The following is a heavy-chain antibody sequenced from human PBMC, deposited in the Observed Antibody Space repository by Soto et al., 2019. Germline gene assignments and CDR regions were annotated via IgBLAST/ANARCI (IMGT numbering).Heavy chain of an antibody. D-gene: IGHD3-10*01. CDR3: AKSMVRGVIIPGDYYMDV. Sequence: GGSLRLSCAASGFTFSSYAMSWVRQAPGKGLEWVSAISGSGGSTYYADSVKGRFTISRDNSKNTLYLQMNSLRAEDTAVYYCAKSMVRGVIIPGDYYMDVWGKGTKVTVSS. J-gene: IGHJ6*03. V-gene: IGHV3-23*01. CDR1: GFTFSSYA. CDR2: ISGSGGST.